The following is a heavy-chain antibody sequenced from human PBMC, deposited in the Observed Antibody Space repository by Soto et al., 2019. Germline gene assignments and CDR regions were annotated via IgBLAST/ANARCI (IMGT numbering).Heavy chain of an antibody. J-gene: IGHJ5*02. CDR1: GDSLRSSY. CDR2: IYHTGTT. CDR3: AQISVGSNDETIFTVIDH. V-gene: IGHV4-59*03. Sequence: KPSETLSLTCTVSGDSLRSSYWTWIRQAPGRGLEWIGDIYHTGTTNYNPSLKSRVSISVDTSKNQFSLRLRSLTAADTAIYLCAQISVGSNDETIFTVIDHWGQGTRLTVSS. D-gene: IGHD6-13*01.